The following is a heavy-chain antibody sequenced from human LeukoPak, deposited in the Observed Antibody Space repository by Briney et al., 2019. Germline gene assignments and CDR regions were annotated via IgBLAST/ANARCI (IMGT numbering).Heavy chain of an antibody. J-gene: IGHJ5*02. CDR3: ASDIDDFWSGYYTRWFDP. CDR1: GFTFSSYS. Sequence: GGSLRLSCAAPGFTFSSYSMNWVRQAPGKGLEWVSSISSSSSYIYYADSVKGRFTISTDNAKNSLYLQMNSLRAEDTAVYYCASDIDDFWSGYYTRWFDPWGQGTLVTVSS. V-gene: IGHV3-21*01. D-gene: IGHD3-3*01. CDR2: ISSSSSYI.